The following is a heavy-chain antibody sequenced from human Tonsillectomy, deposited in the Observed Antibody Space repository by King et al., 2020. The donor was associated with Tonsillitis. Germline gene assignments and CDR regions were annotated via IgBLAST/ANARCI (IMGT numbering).Heavy chain of an antibody. J-gene: IGHJ6*03. CDR2: IYYSGST. CDR3: ARRMWGYYYYMDV. V-gene: IGHV4-59*08. Sequence: VQLQESGPGLVKPSETMSLTCTVSGGSISSYYWSWIRQPPGKGLEWIGYIYYSGSTNYNPSLKSRVTISVDKSKNQFSLKLSSVTAADTAVYYCARRMWGYYYYMDVWGKGTTVTVSS. D-gene: IGHD7-27*01. CDR1: GGSISSYY.